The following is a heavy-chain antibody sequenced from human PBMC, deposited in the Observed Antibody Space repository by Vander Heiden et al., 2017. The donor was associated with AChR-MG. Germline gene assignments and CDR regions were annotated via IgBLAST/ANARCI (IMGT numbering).Heavy chain of an antibody. D-gene: IGHD2-2*02. V-gene: IGHV4-39*01. CDR1: GGSISSSSYY. CDR3: ARLNGVPAAIKGGWYYYGMDV. J-gene: IGHJ6*02. CDR2: IYYSGST. Sequence: QLQLQESGPGLVKPSETLSLTCTVSGGSISSSSYYRGGIRQPPGKGLEWIGSIYYSGSTYYNPSLKSRVTISVDTSKNQFSLKLSSVTAADTAVYYCARLNGVPAAIKGGWYYYGMDVWGQGTTVTVSS.